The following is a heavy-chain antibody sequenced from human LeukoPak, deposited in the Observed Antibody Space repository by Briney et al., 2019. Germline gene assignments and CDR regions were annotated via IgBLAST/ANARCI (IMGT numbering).Heavy chain of an antibody. V-gene: IGHV3-7*05. Sequence: GGSLRLSCEASGFTFSTHWMTWVRQAPGKGLEWVASINPDGSEKYHVGSVKGRFTFSRDNAQESLYLQMNSLTAEDAAVYYCARGHYGMGVWSQGTTVTVSS. CDR2: INPDGSEK. J-gene: IGHJ6*02. CDR3: ARGHYGMGV. CDR1: GFTFSTHW.